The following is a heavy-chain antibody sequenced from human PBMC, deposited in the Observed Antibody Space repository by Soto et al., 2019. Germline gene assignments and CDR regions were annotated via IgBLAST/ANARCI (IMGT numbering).Heavy chain of an antibody. CDR1: GGSISSYY. Sequence: SETLSLTCPVSGGSISSYYWSWIRQPPGKGLEWIGYIYYSGSTNYNPSLKSRVTISVDTSKNQFSLKLSSVTAADTAVYYCARAYNWFDPWGQGTLVTVSS. V-gene: IGHV4-59*08. CDR2: IYYSGST. J-gene: IGHJ5*02. CDR3: ARAYNWFDP.